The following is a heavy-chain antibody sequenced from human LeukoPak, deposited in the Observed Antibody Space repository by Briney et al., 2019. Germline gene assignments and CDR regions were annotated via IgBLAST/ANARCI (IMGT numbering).Heavy chain of an antibody. V-gene: IGHV3-9*01. CDR1: GFTFDEYA. Sequence: GGSLRLSCAVSGFTFDEYAMHWVRQAPGKGLEWVSGISWNSGLIDYADSVKGRFTISRDTSMNTLYLQLNSLRVEDTAIYYCAKGGWLDSWGQGTLVTVSS. J-gene: IGHJ4*02. CDR2: ISWNSGLI. D-gene: IGHD6-19*01. CDR3: AKGGWLDS.